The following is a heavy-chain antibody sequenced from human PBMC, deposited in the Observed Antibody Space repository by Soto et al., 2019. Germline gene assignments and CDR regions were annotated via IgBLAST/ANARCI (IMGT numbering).Heavy chain of an antibody. D-gene: IGHD1-7*01. CDR2: IDPSDSDT. CDR1: GYTFGNSL. V-gene: IGHV5-10-1*01. Sequence: PGESLKISCKDSGYTFGNSLISWVRQMPGQGLEWMGRIDPSDSDTNYSPSFQGHVTFSADKSINTVYLQWTSLKASDTAIYYCARGTSWCWFDPWGQGTLVTVSS. J-gene: IGHJ5*02. CDR3: ARGTSWCWFDP.